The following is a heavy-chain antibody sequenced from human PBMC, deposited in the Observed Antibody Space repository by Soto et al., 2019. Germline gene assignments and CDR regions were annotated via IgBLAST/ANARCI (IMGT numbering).Heavy chain of an antibody. D-gene: IGHD3-9*01. V-gene: IGHV3-23*01. J-gene: IGHJ4*02. CDR2: ISGSGGST. Sequence: EVQLLESGGGLVQPGGSLRLSCAASGFTFSSDAMSWVRQAPGKGLEWVSAISGSGGSTYYADSVKGRFTISRDNSKNTLYLQMNSLRAEDTAVYYCAKDPNGPHDIGRFDYWGQGTLVTVSS. CDR3: AKDPNGPHDIGRFDY. CDR1: GFTFSSDA.